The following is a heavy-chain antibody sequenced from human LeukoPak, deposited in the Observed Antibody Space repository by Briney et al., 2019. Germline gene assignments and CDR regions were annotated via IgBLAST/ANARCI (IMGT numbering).Heavy chain of an antibody. CDR1: GYTFTSYD. J-gene: IGHJ5*02. D-gene: IGHD1-14*01. CDR2: MNPNSGNT. Sequence: ASVKVSCKASGYTFTSYDINWVRQATGQGLEWMGWMNPNSGNTGYAQKFQGRVTMTRNTSISTAYMELSSLRSEDTAVYYCARVLRISRSYRFDHWGQGTLVTVSS. CDR3: ARVLRISRSYRFDH. V-gene: IGHV1-8*01.